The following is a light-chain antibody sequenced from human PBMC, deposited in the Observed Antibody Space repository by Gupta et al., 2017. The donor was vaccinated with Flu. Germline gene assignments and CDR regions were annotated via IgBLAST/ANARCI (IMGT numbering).Light chain of an antibody. V-gene: IGKV1-9*01. CDR1: QGISTY. CDR2: AAS. CDR3: QQLNSYPPGT. J-gene: IGKJ4*01. Sequence: DIQLTQSPSFLSASVGDRVTITCRASQGISTYLAWYQQKPGKAPKLLIYAASTLQSGVPSRFSGSGSGTEFTLTISSLQPEDFATYYCQQLNSYPPGTFDGGSNVEIK.